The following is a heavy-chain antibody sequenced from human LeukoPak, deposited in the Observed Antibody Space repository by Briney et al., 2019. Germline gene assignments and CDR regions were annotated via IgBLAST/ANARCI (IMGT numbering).Heavy chain of an antibody. CDR1: GGSISSSSYY. V-gene: IGHV4-39*01. J-gene: IGHJ5*02. D-gene: IGHD6-13*01. CDR2: IYYSGST. CDR3: ALSSSSWYPSWFDP. Sequence: SETLSLTCTVSGGSISSSSYYWGWIRQPPGKGLEWIGSIYYSGSTYYNPSLKSRVTISVDTSKNQFSLKLSSVTAADTAVYYCALSSSSWYPSWFDPWGQGTLVTVSS.